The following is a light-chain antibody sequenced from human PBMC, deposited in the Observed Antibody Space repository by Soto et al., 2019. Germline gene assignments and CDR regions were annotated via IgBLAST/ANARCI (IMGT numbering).Light chain of an antibody. CDR1: QGISSY. Sequence: ILVSQSSSSLSASTGDRVTITCRASQGISSYLAWYQQKPGKAPKLLIYAASTLQSGVPSRFSGSGYGTDFNLTISGLQSEDFALYFCQQYNNWPFSFGQGTRLEIK. CDR3: QQYNNWPFS. J-gene: IGKJ5*01. V-gene: IGKV1-8*01. CDR2: AAS.